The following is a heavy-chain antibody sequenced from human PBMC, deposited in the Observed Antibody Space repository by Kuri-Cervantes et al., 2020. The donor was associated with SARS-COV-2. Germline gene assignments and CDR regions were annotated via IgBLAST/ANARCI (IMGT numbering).Heavy chain of an antibody. CDR1: GFTFSGHW. D-gene: IGHD6-19*01. CDR2: ISSSGSTI. V-gene: IGHV3-48*04. J-gene: IGHJ6*02. CDR3: ASAMAGSTSHYYGMDV. Sequence: GGSLRLSCAASGFTFSGHWIHWVRQAPGKGLEWVSYISSSGSTIYYADSVKGRFTISRDNAKNSLYLQMNSLRAEDTAVYYCASAMAGSTSHYYGMDVWGQGTMVTVSS.